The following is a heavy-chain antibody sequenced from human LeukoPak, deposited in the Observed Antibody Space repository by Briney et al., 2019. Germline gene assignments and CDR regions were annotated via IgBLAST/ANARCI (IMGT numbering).Heavy chain of an antibody. CDR3: ARAPVTSCRGAYCYPFDY. CDR2: ISSTSSYI. CDR1: GFTFSSYN. J-gene: IGHJ4*02. D-gene: IGHD2-21*01. V-gene: IGHV3-21*04. Sequence: GGSLRLSCAASGFTFSSYNMNWVRQAPGKGLEWVSSISSTSSYIYNADSLKGRFTISRDNSKNTLYLQMNSLRVEDAAVYYCARAPVTSCRGAYCYPFDYWGQGTLVTVSS.